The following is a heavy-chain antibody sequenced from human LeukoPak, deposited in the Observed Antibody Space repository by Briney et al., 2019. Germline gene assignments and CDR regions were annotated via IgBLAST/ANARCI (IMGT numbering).Heavy chain of an antibody. CDR1: GGSSNNYY. D-gene: IGHD3-22*01. CDR2: IYTIGST. CDR3: ARESGYYYDTSGYTFDY. Sequence: PSETLSLTCTVSGGSSNNYYWSWIRQSAGKGLEWIGRIYTIGSTNYNPSLKRRVSMSVDTSKNQFSLRLRSVTAADTAVYYCARESGYYYDTSGYTFDYWGQGILVTVSS. J-gene: IGHJ4*02. V-gene: IGHV4-4*07.